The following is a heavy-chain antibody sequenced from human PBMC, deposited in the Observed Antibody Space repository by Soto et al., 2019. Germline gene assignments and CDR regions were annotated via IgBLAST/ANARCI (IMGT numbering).Heavy chain of an antibody. J-gene: IGHJ4*02. CDR2: ISYSGST. CDR1: GGSISDSY. V-gene: IGHV4-59*01. CDR3: ARGVDRQWADY. Sequence: QVLLQESGPGLVKPSETLSLTCTVSGGSISDSYWTWIRQPPGQGLEWIGFISYSGSTNYNPSLKSRVTMSVDTSKNQFSLNLRSVTAADTAMYYCARGVDRQWADYWSQGTLVTVSS. D-gene: IGHD6-19*01.